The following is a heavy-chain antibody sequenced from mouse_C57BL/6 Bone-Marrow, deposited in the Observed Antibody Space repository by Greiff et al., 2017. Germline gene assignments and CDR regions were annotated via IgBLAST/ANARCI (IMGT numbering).Heavy chain of an antibody. CDR2: IYPTSGRT. J-gene: IGHJ2*01. CDR1: GYTFTSYW. V-gene: IGHV1-55*01. D-gene: IGHD4-1*01. CDR3: ASSGPLGWSFDY. Sequence: QVQLQQPGAELVTPGASVKMSCKASGYTFTSYWITWVKQRPGQGLEWIGDIYPTSGRTNYNEKFKSKAILTVDTSSNTAYMQLSSLTSEDSAVLYCASSGPLGWSFDYGGQGTALTVAS.